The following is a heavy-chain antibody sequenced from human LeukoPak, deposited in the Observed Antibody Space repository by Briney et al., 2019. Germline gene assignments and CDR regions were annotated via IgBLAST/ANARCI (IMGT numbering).Heavy chain of an antibody. D-gene: IGHD3-10*01. CDR1: GFTFSSYA. Sequence: PGGPLRLSCAASGFTFSSYAMSWVRQAPGKGLEWVSAISGSGGSTYYADSVKGRFTISRDNSKNTLYLQMNSLRAEDTAVYYCAKSHRAYSGSYYSFDYWGQGTLVTVSS. V-gene: IGHV3-23*01. CDR3: AKSHRAYSGSYYSFDY. J-gene: IGHJ4*02. CDR2: ISGSGGST.